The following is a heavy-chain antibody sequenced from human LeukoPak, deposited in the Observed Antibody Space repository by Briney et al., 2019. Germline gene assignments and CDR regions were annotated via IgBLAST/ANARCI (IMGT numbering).Heavy chain of an antibody. D-gene: IGHD6-19*01. CDR1: EFTFSDDA. CDR2: IIDRGGST. V-gene: IGHV3-23*02. J-gene: IGHJ5*02. CDR3: AKDVFRRGSVAGWFDP. Sequence: GGSPRLSCVAAEFTFSDDAIRWGRQDPGGGVLGGSAIIDRGGSTYYKDSVKGRVTISRDSSKNTLSLQMSSLTPEDTAIYSCAKDVFRRGSVAGWFDPWGQGTLVTVS.